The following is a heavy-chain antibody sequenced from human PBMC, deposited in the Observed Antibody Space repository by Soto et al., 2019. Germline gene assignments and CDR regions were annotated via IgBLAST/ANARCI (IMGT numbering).Heavy chain of an antibody. D-gene: IGHD2-21*02. V-gene: IGHV1-46*01. Sequence: QAQLVQSGAEVKKPGASVRLSCKTSGYTFTDYFIHWVRQAPGQGLEWMGIISLYHHSTSYAQKFQGRLTATNDTSTTTVYMELSSLTSEDTAVYWCARELYSCGGDCPYYMDYWGQGTLVTVSS. CDR1: GYTFTDYF. CDR3: ARELYSCGGDCPYYMDY. J-gene: IGHJ4*02. CDR2: ISLYHHST.